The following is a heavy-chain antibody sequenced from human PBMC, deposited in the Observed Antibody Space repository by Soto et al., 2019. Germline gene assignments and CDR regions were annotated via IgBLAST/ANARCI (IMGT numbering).Heavy chain of an antibody. Sequence: ASVKVSFKASGYPFTGYYMHWVRQAPGQGLEWMGWINPNSGGTNYAQKFQGWVTMTRDTSISTAYMELSRLRSDDTAVYYCARSPRYSSGWYFDYWGQGTLVTVSS. CDR1: GYPFTGYY. CDR2: INPNSGGT. V-gene: IGHV1-2*04. D-gene: IGHD6-19*01. CDR3: ARSPRYSSGWYFDY. J-gene: IGHJ4*02.